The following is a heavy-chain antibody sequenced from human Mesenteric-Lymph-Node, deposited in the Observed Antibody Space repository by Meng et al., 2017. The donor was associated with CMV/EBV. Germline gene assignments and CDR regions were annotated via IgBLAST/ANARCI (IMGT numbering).Heavy chain of an antibody. CDR2: INPSGGST. Sequence: ASVKVSCKASGYTFTSYYMHWVRQAPEQGLEWMGIINPSGGSTSYAQKFQGRVTMTRDTSTSTVYMELSSLRSEDTAVYYCAGNFWSYGMDVWGQGTTVTVSS. J-gene: IGHJ6*02. CDR3: AGNFWSYGMDV. D-gene: IGHD3-3*01. V-gene: IGHV1-46*01. CDR1: GYTFTSYY.